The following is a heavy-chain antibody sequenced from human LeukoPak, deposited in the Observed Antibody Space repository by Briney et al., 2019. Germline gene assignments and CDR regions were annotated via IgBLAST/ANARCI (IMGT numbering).Heavy chain of an antibody. V-gene: IGHV1-18*01. D-gene: IGHD3-10*01. J-gene: IGHJ6*02. CDR3: ARVGYHGSRNRFPPLYYSYYGMDV. CDR1: GYTFSSYG. Sequence: ASVKVSCKASGYTFSSYGISWIRQAPGQGLEWIGWISAYNGNTNYAQKLQGRVAMTTATSTSTAYMELKRLISDDTAVYYCARVGYHGSRNRFPPLYYSYYGMDVWGQGTTVTVSS. CDR2: ISAYNGNT.